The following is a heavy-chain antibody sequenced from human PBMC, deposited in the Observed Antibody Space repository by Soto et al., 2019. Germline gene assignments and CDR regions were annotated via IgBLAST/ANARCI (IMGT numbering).Heavy chain of an antibody. CDR1: GYTFTSYA. CDR3: ARDTLYDSSGYYYVGYNWFDP. V-gene: IGHV1-3*01. CDR2: INAGNGNT. J-gene: IGHJ5*02. Sequence: AAVKVSCKASGYTFTSYAMHWVRQAPGQRLEWMGWINAGNGNTKYSQKFQGRVTITRDTSASTAYMELSSLRSEDAAVYYCARDTLYDSSGYYYVGYNWFDPWGQGTLVTVSS. D-gene: IGHD3-22*01.